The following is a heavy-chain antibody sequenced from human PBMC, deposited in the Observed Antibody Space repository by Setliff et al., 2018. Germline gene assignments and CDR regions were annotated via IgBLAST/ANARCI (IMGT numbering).Heavy chain of an antibody. J-gene: IGHJ4*02. CDR1: GDSINSGTYY. V-gene: IGHV4-61*02. CDR2: IYTGGST. D-gene: IGHD5-12*01. Sequence: SETLSLTCSVSGDSINSGTYYWSWFRQSAGKGLEWIGRIYTGGSTNYNPSLKSRVTISVDTSKNQFSLKLSSVTAADTAVYYCARRLSGLRGFGYWGQGTLVTVSS. CDR3: ARRLSGLRGFGY.